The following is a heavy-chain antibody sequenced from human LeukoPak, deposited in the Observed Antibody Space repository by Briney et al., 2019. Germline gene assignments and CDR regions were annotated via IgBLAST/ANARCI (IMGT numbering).Heavy chain of an antibody. D-gene: IGHD5-18*01. Sequence: GGSLRLSCAASGFTLSDSYMSWIRQAPRKGLEWIAYISSRGDTIYYTDSVKGRFTISRDNAKNSLYLQMNNLRAEDTAVYYCARAVGFTYGYGSWGQGTLVTVS. CDR1: GFTLSDSY. CDR2: ISSRGDTI. V-gene: IGHV3-11*01. CDR3: ARAVGFTYGYGS. J-gene: IGHJ5*02.